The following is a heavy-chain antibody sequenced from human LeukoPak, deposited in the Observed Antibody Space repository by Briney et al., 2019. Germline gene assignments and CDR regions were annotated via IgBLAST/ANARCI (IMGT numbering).Heavy chain of an antibody. CDR1: GFTFSSYN. J-gene: IGHJ4*02. V-gene: IGHV3-21*01. CDR3: ASYYDILTGYYSDY. D-gene: IGHD3-9*01. Sequence: GGSLRLSCAASGFTFSSYNMNWVRQAPGKGLEWVSSITSSSSYIYYADSVKGRFTISRDNAKNSLYLQMNSLRAEDTAVYYCASYYDILTGYYSDYWGQGTLVTVSS. CDR2: ITSSSSYI.